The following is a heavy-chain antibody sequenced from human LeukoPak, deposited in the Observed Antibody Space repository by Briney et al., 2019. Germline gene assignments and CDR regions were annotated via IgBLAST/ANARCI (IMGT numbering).Heavy chain of an antibody. V-gene: IGHV1-18*01. CDR1: GGTFSSYA. J-gene: IGHJ5*02. Sequence: ASVKVSCKASGGTFSSYAISWVRQAPGQGLEWMGWISAYHGNTNYAQKLQGRVTMTTDTSTSTAYMELRSLRSDDTAVYYCAVVAGTGWFDPWGQGTLVTVSS. D-gene: IGHD6-19*01. CDR2: ISAYHGNT. CDR3: AVVAGTGWFDP.